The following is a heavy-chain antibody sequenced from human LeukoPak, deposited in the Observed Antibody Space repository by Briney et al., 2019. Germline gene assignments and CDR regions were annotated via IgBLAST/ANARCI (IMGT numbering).Heavy chain of an antibody. CDR3: ARARGYYEGPSFDI. CDR2: IYYSGST. D-gene: IGHD3-22*01. Sequence: ASETLSLTCTVSGGSISSYYWSWVRQPPGKGLEWIGYIYYSGSTNYNPSLKSRVTISVDTSKNQFSLKLSSVTAADTAVYYCARARGYYEGPSFDIWGQGTMVTVSS. V-gene: IGHV4-59*08. J-gene: IGHJ3*02. CDR1: GGSISSYY.